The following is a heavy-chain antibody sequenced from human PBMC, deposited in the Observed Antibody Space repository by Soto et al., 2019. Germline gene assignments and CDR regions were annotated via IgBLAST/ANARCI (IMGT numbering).Heavy chain of an antibody. CDR1: GGSISSGDYY. D-gene: IGHD4-17*01. CDR2: IYYSGST. CDR3: ARASPYGGNNFDY. J-gene: IGHJ4*02. V-gene: IGHV4-30-4*01. Sequence: QVQLQESGPGLVKPSQTLSLTCTVSGGSISSGDYYWSWIRQPPGKGLEWIGYIYYSGSTYYNSSLKSRVTISVDTSKNQFSLKLSSVTAADTAVYYCARASPYGGNNFDYWGQGTLVTVSS.